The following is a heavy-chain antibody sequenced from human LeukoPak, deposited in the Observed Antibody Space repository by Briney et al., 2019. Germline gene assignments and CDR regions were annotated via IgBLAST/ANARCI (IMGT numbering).Heavy chain of an antibody. Sequence: GASVKVSCKASGYTFTSYGISWVRQAPGQGLEWMGWISAYNGNTNYAQKLQGRVTMTTDTSTSTAYMELRSLRSDDTAVYYCARPGSYNWNDENAFDIWGQGTMVTVSS. CDR2: ISAYNGNT. CDR3: ARPGSYNWNDENAFDI. CDR1: GYTFTSYG. D-gene: IGHD1-1*01. V-gene: IGHV1-18*01. J-gene: IGHJ3*02.